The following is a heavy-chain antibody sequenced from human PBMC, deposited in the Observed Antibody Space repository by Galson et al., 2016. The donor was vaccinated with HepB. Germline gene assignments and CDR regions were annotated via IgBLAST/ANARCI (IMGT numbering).Heavy chain of an antibody. J-gene: IGHJ4*02. V-gene: IGHV1-69*06. Sequence: SVKVSCKASGGSFRNFAINWVRQAPGQGLEWMGGTFPILSKPNYAQKFQGRVTITADKSTNTAYLQVSILRSEDTAVYFCASGVAGREYCFDRWGPGTLVTVSS. CDR1: GGSFRNFA. CDR3: ASGVAGREYCFDR. D-gene: IGHD3-3*01. CDR2: TFPILSKP.